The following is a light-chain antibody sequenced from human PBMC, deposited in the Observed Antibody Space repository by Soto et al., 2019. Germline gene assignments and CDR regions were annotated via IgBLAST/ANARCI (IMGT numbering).Light chain of an antibody. V-gene: IGKV1-9*01. CDR2: VAS. CDR3: QQLYSYPYT. Sequence: DIQLTQSPSFLSASVGDRVTITCRASQGISTYLAWYQQKSGKAPKLLIYVASTLKSGVPSRFSGSGSGTEFTVTISSLQPEDLAIYYCQQLYSYPYTFGQGTKLEI. J-gene: IGKJ2*01. CDR1: QGISTY.